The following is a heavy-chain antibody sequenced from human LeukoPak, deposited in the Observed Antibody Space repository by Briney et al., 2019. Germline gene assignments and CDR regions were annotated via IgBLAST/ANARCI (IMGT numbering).Heavy chain of an antibody. D-gene: IGHD3-10*01. J-gene: IGHJ4*02. Sequence: SETLSLTCTVSDGSISSSSYYWGWIRQPPGKGLEWIGSIYYSGTTYYNPSLKSRVTISVDTSKNQFSLNLSSVTAADTAVYYCARDRWFGELWGSDYWGQGTLVTVSS. CDR1: DGSISSSSYY. CDR2: IYYSGTT. V-gene: IGHV4-39*07. CDR3: ARDRWFGELWGSDY.